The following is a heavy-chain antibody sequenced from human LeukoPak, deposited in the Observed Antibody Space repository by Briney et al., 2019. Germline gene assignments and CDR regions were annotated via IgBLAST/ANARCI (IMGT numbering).Heavy chain of an antibody. CDR1: GGSFTDYF. V-gene: IGHV4-39*07. J-gene: IGHJ4*02. D-gene: IGHD1-26*01. CDR3: TRDRAHGTQDY. CDR2: IYYSGRT. Sequence: SETLSLTCTVSGGSFTDYFWGSIRQPPGKGLEWIGSIYYSGRTFYNPSLKNRVSISLDTSKGQFSLNLDSVTAADTAVYFCTRDRAHGTQDYWGQGTLVTVS.